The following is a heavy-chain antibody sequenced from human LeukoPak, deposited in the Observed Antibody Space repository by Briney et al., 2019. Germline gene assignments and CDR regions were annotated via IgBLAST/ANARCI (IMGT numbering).Heavy chain of an antibody. D-gene: IGHD3-22*01. CDR2: ITGSGGDT. V-gene: IGHV3-23*01. Sequence: GGSLRLSCAASGFTFSSYAMHWARQAPGKGLDWVSTITGSGGDTYYADSVKGRFTISRDNSKNTLYLQMNSLRAEDTAIYYCAKDPYVGGGYHFDSWGQGSLVTVSS. CDR3: AKDPYVGGGYHFDS. CDR1: GFTFSSYA. J-gene: IGHJ4*02.